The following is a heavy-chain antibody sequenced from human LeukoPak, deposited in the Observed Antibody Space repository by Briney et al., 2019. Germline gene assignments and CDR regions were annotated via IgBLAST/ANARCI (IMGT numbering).Heavy chain of an antibody. D-gene: IGHD3-16*01. CDR3: ARVIWGPVDYYYMDV. CDR2: MNPNIGNT. J-gene: IGHJ6*03. Sequence: ASVKVSCKASGYTFTSYDINWVRQATGQGLEWMGWMNPNIGNTGYAQKFQGRVTMTRNTSISTAYMELSSLRSEDTAVYYCARVIWGPVDYYYMDVWGKGTTITVSS. CDR1: GYTFTSYD. V-gene: IGHV1-8*01.